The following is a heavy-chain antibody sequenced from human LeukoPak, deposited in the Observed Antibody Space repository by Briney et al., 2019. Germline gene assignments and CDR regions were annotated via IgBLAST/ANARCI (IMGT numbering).Heavy chain of an antibody. CDR3: ARSGYYPFDY. V-gene: IGHV4-34*01. D-gene: IGHD3-22*01. Sequence: SETLSLTCAVYGGSFSGYYWSWIRQPPGKGLEWIGEINHSGSTNYNLSLKSRVTISVDTSKNQFSLKLSSVTAADTAVYYCARSGYYPFDYWGQGTLVTVSS. CDR1: GGSFSGYY. J-gene: IGHJ4*02. CDR2: INHSGST.